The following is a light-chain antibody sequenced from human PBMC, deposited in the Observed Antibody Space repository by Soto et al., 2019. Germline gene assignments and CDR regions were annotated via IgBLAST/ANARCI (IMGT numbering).Light chain of an antibody. CDR2: DAS. CDR3: HQHGNLPPWP. CDR1: ESVGKY. Sequence: SVMPQSPATLSLSPGERATLSCTASESVGKYLVWYQQKPGQAPRLLIYDASNRAPGIPTRFSGSGSGTDFTLTISSLEPEDLAVYYCHQHGNLPPWPFCQVTKV. V-gene: IGKV3-11*01. J-gene: IGKJ1*01.